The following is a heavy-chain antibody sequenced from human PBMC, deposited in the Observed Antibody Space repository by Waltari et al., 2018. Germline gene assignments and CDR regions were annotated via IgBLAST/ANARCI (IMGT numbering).Heavy chain of an antibody. D-gene: IGHD5-12*01. J-gene: IGHJ4*02. Sequence: QVQLQESGPGLVKPSETLSLTCTVSGGSISSYYWSWIRQPPGKGLEWIGYIYYSGSTNYNPSLKSRVTISVDTSKNQFSLKLSSVTAADTAVYYCARAKEDGYNPLDYWGQGTLVTVSS. CDR3: ARAKEDGYNPLDY. CDR2: IYYSGST. CDR1: GGSISSYY. V-gene: IGHV4-59*01.